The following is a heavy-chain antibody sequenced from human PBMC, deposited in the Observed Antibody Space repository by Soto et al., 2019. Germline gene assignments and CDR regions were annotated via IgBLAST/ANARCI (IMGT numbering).Heavy chain of an antibody. CDR1: GFSVGSSY. D-gene: IGHD2-21*02. J-gene: IGHJ5*02. Sequence: EVQLVESGGGLVQPGGSLRLSCAASGFSVGSSYLYWVRQAPGRGLQWVSSIYVDGTTYYTDSVKGRFSISRDSSKNTLYLQMNSRGAEDTALYYCIKGKVGTDPNWLDPWGQGSLVTVSS. CDR3: IKGKVGTDPNWLDP. CDR2: IYVDGTT. V-gene: IGHV3-66*01.